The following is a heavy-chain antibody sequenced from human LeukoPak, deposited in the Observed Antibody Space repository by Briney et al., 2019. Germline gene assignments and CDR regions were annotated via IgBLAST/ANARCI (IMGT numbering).Heavy chain of an antibody. J-gene: IGHJ4*02. CDR1: GFSFSNFG. Sequence: PGGSLRLSCAASGFSFSNFGMNWVRQAPGKGLEWVSVLYNGNTTYYADSVRGRFTISRDFSKSTLYLQMDSLRAEDTAVYYCARDVTARGHFDFWGQGTLVTVAS. CDR3: ARDVTARGHFDF. D-gene: IGHD2-21*02. V-gene: IGHV3-53*01. CDR2: LYNGNTT.